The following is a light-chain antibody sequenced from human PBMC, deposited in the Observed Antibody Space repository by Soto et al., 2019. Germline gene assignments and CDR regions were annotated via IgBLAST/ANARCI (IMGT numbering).Light chain of an antibody. J-gene: IGLJ1*01. CDR2: DVS. CDR3: CAYAGRYTYV. CDR1: SSDVGGYNY. Sequence: QSALTQPRSVSGSPGQSVTLSCTGTSSDVGGYNYVSWYQQHPGKAPKVMIYDVSKRPSGVPDRFSGSRSGNTASLTISGLQAEDEADYYCCAYAGRYTYVFGTGTKATVL. V-gene: IGLV2-11*01.